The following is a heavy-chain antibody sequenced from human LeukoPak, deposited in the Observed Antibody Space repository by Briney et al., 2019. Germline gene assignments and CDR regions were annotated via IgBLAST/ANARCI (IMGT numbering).Heavy chain of an antibody. D-gene: IGHD7-27*01. V-gene: IGHV5-51*01. CDR2: IYPDDSDT. CDR3: ARRPAGLAGWFFDL. Sequence: GESLKISCKGPGYSFTNYWIGWVRQMPGRGLEWMGIIYPDDSDTRYCPSFQGQVTISADKSISTAYLQWSSLEAPDTAMYYCARRPAGLAGWFFDLWGRGTLVTVSS. J-gene: IGHJ2*01. CDR1: GYSFTNYW.